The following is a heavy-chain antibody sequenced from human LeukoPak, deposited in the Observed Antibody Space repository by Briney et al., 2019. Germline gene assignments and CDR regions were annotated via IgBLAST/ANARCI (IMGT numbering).Heavy chain of an antibody. V-gene: IGHV4-61*02. CDR2: IYTSGST. Sequence: SETLSLTCTVSGGSISSGSYYWRWIRQPAGKGLEWIGRIYTSGSTNYNPSLKSRFTISVDTSKNQFSLKLSSVTAADTAVYYCARLSPYYDFWSGYYTPARDYWGQGTLVTVSS. D-gene: IGHD3-3*01. CDR3: ARLSPYYDFWSGYYTPARDY. CDR1: GGSISSGSYY. J-gene: IGHJ4*02.